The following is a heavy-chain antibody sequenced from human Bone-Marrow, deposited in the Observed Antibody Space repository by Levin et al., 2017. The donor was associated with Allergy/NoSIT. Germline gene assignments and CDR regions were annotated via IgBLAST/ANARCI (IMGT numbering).Heavy chain of an antibody. CDR1: GGSISSYY. V-gene: IGHV4-4*07. CDR2: IYTSGST. J-gene: IGHJ5*02. D-gene: IGHD6-13*01. Sequence: SETLSLTCTVSGGSISSYYWSWIRQPAGKGLEWIGRIYTSGSTNYNPSLKSRVTMSVDTSKNQFSLKLSSVTAADTAVYYCARDLSSSWSKYNWFDPWGQGTLVTVSS. CDR3: ARDLSSSWSKYNWFDP.